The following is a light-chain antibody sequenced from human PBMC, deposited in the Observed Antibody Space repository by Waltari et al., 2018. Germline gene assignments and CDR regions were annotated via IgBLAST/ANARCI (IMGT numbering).Light chain of an antibody. V-gene: IGKV1-6*02. CDR2: DAS. CDR3: QQYYSYPRVT. J-gene: IGKJ3*01. Sequence: AIQMTQSPSSLYASVGDRVTITCRASQDIGYDLGWYQQKPGKAPKVLIYDASSLQSGVPSRFSGSGSGTDFTLTISCLQSEDFATYYCQQYYSYPRVTFGPGTKVDIK. CDR1: QDIGYD.